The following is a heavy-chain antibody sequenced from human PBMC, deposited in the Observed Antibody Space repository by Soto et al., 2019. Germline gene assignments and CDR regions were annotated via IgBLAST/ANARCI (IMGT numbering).Heavy chain of an antibody. CDR1: GGTFSSYT. V-gene: IGHV1-69*02. CDR3: ARSGHIVVVTALEDSWFDP. D-gene: IGHD2-21*02. J-gene: IGHJ5*02. Sequence: QVQLVQSGAEVKKPGSSVKVSCKASGGTFSSYTISWVRQAPGQGLEWMGRIIPILGIANYAQKFQGRVTITAEKSTSTAYRELRSLRSEDTAVYYCARSGHIVVVTALEDSWFDPWGQGTLVTVSS. CDR2: IIPILGIA.